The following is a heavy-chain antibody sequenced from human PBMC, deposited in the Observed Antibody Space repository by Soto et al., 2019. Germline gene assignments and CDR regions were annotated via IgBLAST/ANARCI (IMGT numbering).Heavy chain of an antibody. Sequence: GGSLRLSCAASGFNFEDYIMRWVRQAPGKGLEWVSLITWDASSTSYADSVKGRFTISRDNSKNSLYLQMNSLRDGDTALYYCAKDIRTRGYYGMDVWGQGTTVTVSS. CDR2: ITWDASST. CDR3: AKDIRTRGYYGMDV. D-gene: IGHD3-10*01. CDR1: GFNFEDYI. V-gene: IGHV3-43*01. J-gene: IGHJ6*02.